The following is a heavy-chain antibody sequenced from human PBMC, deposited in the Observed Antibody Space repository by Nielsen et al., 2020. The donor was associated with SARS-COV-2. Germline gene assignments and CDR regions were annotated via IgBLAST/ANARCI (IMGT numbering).Heavy chain of an antibody. CDR3: ARGRRPDLPPSDAFDI. Sequence: GGSLRLSCAASGFNFNNYDMFWVRHGRGKGLEWVSFIGTAGDTYYPGSVKGRFTVSRDNAKNSVYLQMNSLRAEDTGVYYCARGRRPDLPPSDAFDIWGQGTMVTVSS. V-gene: IGHV3-13*01. J-gene: IGHJ3*02. D-gene: IGHD6-6*01. CDR2: IGTAGDT. CDR1: GFNFNNYD.